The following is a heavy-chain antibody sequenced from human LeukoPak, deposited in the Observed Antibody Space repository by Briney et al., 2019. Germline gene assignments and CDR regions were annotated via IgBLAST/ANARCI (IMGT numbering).Heavy chain of an antibody. J-gene: IGHJ6*03. CDR2: IYHSGST. V-gene: IGHV4-30-2*01. Sequence: KPSQTLSLTCTVSGGSISSGGYYWSWIRQPPGKGLEWIGYIYHSGSTYYNPSLKSRVTISVDRSKNQFSLKLSSETAADTAVYYCARGRGDFWSGSHYYYYMDVWGKGTTVTVSS. CDR1: GGSISSGGYY. D-gene: IGHD3-3*01. CDR3: ARGRGDFWSGSHYYYYMDV.